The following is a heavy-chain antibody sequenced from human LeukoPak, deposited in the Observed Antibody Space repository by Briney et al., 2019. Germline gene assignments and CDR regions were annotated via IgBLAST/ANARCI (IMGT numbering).Heavy chain of an antibody. CDR3: ARKDREGVIG. D-gene: IGHD3-10*01. Sequence: GGSLRLSCAASGFTVSSNYMSWVRQAPGKGLEWVSVIYSGGSTYNADSVKGRFTISRDNSKNTPYLQMNSLRAEDTAVYYCARKDREGVIGWGQGTLVTVSS. J-gene: IGHJ4*02. CDR1: GFTVSSNY. CDR2: IYSGGST. V-gene: IGHV3-53*01.